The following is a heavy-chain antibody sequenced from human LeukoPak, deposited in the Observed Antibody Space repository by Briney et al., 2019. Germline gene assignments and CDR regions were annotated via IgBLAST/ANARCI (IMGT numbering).Heavy chain of an antibody. D-gene: IGHD5-12*01. CDR3: ARVVATSREDAFDI. V-gene: IGHV3-21*01. CDR1: GFTFSSYS. Sequence: GGSLRLSCAASGFTFSSYSMNWVRQAPGKGLEWVSPISSSSSYIYYADSVKGRFTISRDNAKNSLYLQMNSLRAEDTAVYYCARVVATSREDAFDIWGQGTMVTVSS. J-gene: IGHJ3*02. CDR2: ISSSSSYI.